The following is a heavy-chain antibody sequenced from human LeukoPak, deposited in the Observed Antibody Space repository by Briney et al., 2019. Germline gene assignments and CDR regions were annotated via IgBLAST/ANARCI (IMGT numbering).Heavy chain of an antibody. D-gene: IGHD2-2*01. Sequence: GGSLRLSCAASGFTFKNAWMSWVRQAPGKGLEWVGRIKTKTEGETVDYAAPVKGRFTMSRDDLKNTLDLQMNSLKTEDTALYYRTTYQRGACDIWGQGTMVTVAS. CDR1: GFTFKNAW. CDR2: IKTKTEGETV. CDR3: TTYQRGACDI. J-gene: IGHJ3*02. V-gene: IGHV3-15*01.